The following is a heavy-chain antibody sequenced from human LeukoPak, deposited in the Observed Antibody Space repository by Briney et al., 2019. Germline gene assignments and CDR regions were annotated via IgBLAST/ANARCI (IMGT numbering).Heavy chain of an antibody. CDR1: GFTFSSYG. J-gene: IGHJ4*02. CDR2: ISGSGGST. CDR3: AKSRYCSSTSCYLFDY. V-gene: IGHV3-23*01. D-gene: IGHD2-2*01. Sequence: GGSLRLSCAASGFTFSSYGMSWVRQAPGKGLEWVSAISGSGGSTYYADSVKGWFTISRDNSKNTLYLQMNSLRAEDTAVYYCAKSRYCSSTSCYLFDYWGQGTLVTVSS.